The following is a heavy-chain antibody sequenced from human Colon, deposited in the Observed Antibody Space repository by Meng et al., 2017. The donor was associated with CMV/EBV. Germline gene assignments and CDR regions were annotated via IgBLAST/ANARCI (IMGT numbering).Heavy chain of an antibody. J-gene: IGHJ4*02. CDR2: IYWDDDT. Sequence: QITLKGSGPTLVKPTQTLTLTCTFSAFSFTTDKAGVGWIRHPPGKALEWLALIYWDDDTRYSPSLKTRLTITRDTSKNQVILTMTNMDPADTATYYCVHRSYSGQDDYWGQGALVTVSS. CDR1: AFSFTTDKAG. D-gene: IGHD5-12*01. CDR3: VHRSYSGQDDY. V-gene: IGHV2-5*02.